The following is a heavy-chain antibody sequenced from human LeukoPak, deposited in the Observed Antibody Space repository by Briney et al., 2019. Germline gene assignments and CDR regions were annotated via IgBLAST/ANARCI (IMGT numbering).Heavy chain of an antibody. CDR2: IYTSGST. V-gene: IGHV4-61*02. CDR3: ARENYGADY. J-gene: IGHJ3*01. CDR1: GGSVSSGNYY. D-gene: IGHD3-16*01. Sequence: SETLSLTCTVSGGSVSSGNYYWTWIRQPAGKGLEWIGRIYTSGSTNYNPSLKSRVTISIDASKNQFSLRLSSVTAADTAVYYCARENYGADYWGQGTMVTVSS.